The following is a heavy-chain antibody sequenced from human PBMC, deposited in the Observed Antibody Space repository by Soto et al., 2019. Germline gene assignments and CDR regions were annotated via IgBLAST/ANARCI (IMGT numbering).Heavy chain of an antibody. Sequence: ASVKVSCKASGYTFTSYGISWVRQAPGQGLEWMGWINGNNGNTDYAQKLQGRVTMTTDTPTSTAYMELRSLRSDDTAVYYCARVYCSTTSCFRPFDYWGQGTQVTVSS. D-gene: IGHD2-2*01. CDR1: GYTFTSYG. V-gene: IGHV1-18*01. CDR2: INGNNGNT. J-gene: IGHJ4*02. CDR3: ARVYCSTTSCFRPFDY.